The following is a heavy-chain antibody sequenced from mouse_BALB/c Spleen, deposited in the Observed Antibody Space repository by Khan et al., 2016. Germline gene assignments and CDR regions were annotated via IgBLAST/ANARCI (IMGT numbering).Heavy chain of an antibody. J-gene: IGHJ2*01. CDR2: ISYSGRN. CDR1: GYSITSGYG. V-gene: IGHV3-2*02. D-gene: IGHD1-2*01. Sequence: EVQLQESGPGLVKPSQSLSLTCTVTGYSITSGYGWNWIRQFPGNKQEWMGYISYSGRNNYKPFIKSRNSSTRDTTKNQFFLQLNSVTTEDTATCYCARTARIKYWGQGTTLTVSS. CDR3: ARTARIKY.